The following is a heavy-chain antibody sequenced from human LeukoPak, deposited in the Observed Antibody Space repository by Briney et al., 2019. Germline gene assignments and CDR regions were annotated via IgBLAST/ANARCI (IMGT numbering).Heavy chain of an antibody. CDR1: GFTVSSNY. CDR2: IYSGGST. V-gene: IGHV3-66*01. J-gene: IGHJ4*02. CDR3: ARDPSSGWYYFDY. Sequence: GGSLRLSCAASGFTVSSNYMSWVRQAPGKGLEWVSVIYSGGSTYYADSVKGRFTISRDNSKNTLSLQMNSLRAEDTAVYYCARDPSSGWYYFDYWGQGTLVTVSS. D-gene: IGHD6-19*01.